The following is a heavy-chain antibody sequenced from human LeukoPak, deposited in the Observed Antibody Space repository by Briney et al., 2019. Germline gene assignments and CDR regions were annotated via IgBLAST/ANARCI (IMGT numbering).Heavy chain of an antibody. CDR2: ISWNSGSI. CDR1: GFTFDDYA. J-gene: IGHJ4*02. CDR3: AKGYCSSTSCYGAGY. Sequence: GGSLRLSCAASGFTFDDYAMHWVRQAPGKGLEWVSGISWNSGSIGYADSVKGRFTISRDNAKNSLYLQMNSLRAEDTAVYYCAKGYCSSTSCYGAGYWGQGTLVTVSS. V-gene: IGHV3-9*01. D-gene: IGHD2-2*01.